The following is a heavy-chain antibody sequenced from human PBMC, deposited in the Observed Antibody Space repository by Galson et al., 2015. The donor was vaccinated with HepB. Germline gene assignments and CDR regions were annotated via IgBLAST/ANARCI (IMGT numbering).Heavy chain of an antibody. J-gene: IGHJ4*02. Sequence: SVKVSCKASGGTFSSYAISWARQAPGQGLEWMGGIIPILGIANYAQKFQGRVTITADKSTGTAYMELSSLRSEDTAVYYCARELIRTRTMVQGVIRYYFDYWGQGTLVTVSS. CDR1: GGTFSSYA. D-gene: IGHD3-10*01. V-gene: IGHV1-69*10. CDR3: ARELIRTRTMVQGVIRYYFDY. CDR2: IIPILGIA.